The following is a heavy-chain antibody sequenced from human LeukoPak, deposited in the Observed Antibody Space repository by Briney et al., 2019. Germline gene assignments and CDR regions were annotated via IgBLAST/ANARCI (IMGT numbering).Heavy chain of an antibody. D-gene: IGHD3-16*01. CDR3: ATYTHWVAGDV. V-gene: IGHV3-7*01. CDR1: GFTFSKSW. Sequence: SGRSLRLSCAASGFTFSKSWMSWVRQAPGKGLEWVANMNEDGSERDYVDSVKGRFTISRDNARKSLYLQMSSLRAEDTAVYYCATYTHWVAGDVWGQGTTVTVSS. J-gene: IGHJ6*02. CDR2: MNEDGSER.